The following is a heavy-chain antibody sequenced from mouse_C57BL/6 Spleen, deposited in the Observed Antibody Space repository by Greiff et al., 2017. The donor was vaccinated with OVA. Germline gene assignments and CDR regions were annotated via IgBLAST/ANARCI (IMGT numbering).Heavy chain of an antibody. CDR3: ARLRIGYDRLAMDY. CDR1: GYTFTSYG. Sequence: QVHVKQSGAELARPGASVKLSCKASGYTFTSYGISWVKQRTGQGLEWIGEIYPRSGNTYYNEKFKGKATLTADKSSSTAYMELRSLTSEDSAVYFCARLRIGYDRLAMDYWGQGTSVTVSS. CDR2: IYPRSGNT. V-gene: IGHV1-81*01. D-gene: IGHD2-2*01. J-gene: IGHJ4*01.